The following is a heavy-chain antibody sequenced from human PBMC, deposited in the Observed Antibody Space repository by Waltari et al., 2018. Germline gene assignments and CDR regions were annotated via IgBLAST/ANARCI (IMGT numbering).Heavy chain of an antibody. V-gene: IGHV1-2*04. D-gene: IGHD1-1*01. Sequence: QVQLVQSGAEVKKPGASVTVSCKASGYTFTGYYMHWVRQAPGQGLGWRGCVNPNMGGTNYAQRFNGWVPRTRDPSISTAYMEVSRLRSDDTAVYYCARAGTDYYYGMDVWGQGTTVTVSS. CDR1: GYTFTGYY. J-gene: IGHJ6*02. CDR3: ARAGTDYYYGMDV. CDR2: VNPNMGGT.